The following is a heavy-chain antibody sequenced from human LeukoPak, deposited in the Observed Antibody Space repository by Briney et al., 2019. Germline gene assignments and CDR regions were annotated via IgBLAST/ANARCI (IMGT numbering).Heavy chain of an antibody. CDR1: GGSLSSCNW. D-gene: IGHD5-12*01. V-gene: IGHV4-4*02. CDR2: IYHSGST. CDR3: ARAHERGATIKGKGFDP. Sequence: SDTLSLTCAVSGGSLSSCNWLSWVRPPPRKGLEWIGEIYHSGSTYYNPSLKSRVTISIDTSKNQFSLKLSSVTAADTAVYYCARAHERGATIKGKGFDPWGRGSLVTVCS. J-gene: IGHJ5*02.